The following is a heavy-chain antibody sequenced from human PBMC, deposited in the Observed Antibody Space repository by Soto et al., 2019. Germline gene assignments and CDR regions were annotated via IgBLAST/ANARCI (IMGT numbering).Heavy chain of an antibody. Sequence: ASVKVSCKASGYTFTSYYMHWVRQAPGQGLEWMGIINPSGGSTSYAQKFQGRVTMTRDTSTSTVYMELSSLRSEDTAVYYCAVDYYDSSGYYYFDYWGQGTLVTVSS. V-gene: IGHV1-46*01. CDR3: AVDYYDSSGYYYFDY. CDR1: GYTFTSYY. D-gene: IGHD3-22*01. CDR2: INPSGGST. J-gene: IGHJ4*02.